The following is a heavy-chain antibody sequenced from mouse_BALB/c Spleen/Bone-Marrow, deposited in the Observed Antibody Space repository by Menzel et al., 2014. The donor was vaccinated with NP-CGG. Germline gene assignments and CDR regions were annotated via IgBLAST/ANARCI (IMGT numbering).Heavy chain of an antibody. CDR3: ARHHRYAYYFDY. J-gene: IGHJ2*01. Sequence: VQLQQSGSVLVRPGASVKLSCKASGYTFTNSWIHWAKQRPGQGLEWIGEIHPNSGNTNFNEKFKVKATLTVDAFSSTAYVDLSSLTAEDSAVYYWARHHRYAYYFDYWGQGTTLTVSS. CDR2: IHPNSGNT. V-gene: IGHV1S130*01. CDR1: GYTFTNSW. D-gene: IGHD2-14*01.